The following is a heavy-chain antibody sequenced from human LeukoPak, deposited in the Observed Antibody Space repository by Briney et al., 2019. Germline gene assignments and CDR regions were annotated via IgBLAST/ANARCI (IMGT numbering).Heavy chain of an antibody. D-gene: IGHD3-22*01. CDR1: GGSISSSSYY. Sequence: PSETLSLTCTVSGGSISSSSYYWGWIRQPPGKGLEWIGSIYYSGSTYYNPSLKSRVTISVDTSKNQFSLKLSSVTAADTAVYYCARDYYDSSGYFDAFDIWGQGTMVTVSS. J-gene: IGHJ3*02. CDR3: ARDYYDSSGYFDAFDI. CDR2: IYYSGST. V-gene: IGHV4-39*02.